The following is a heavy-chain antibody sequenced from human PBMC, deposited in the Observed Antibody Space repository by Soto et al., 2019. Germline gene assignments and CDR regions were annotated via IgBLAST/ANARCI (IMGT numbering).Heavy chain of an antibody. Sequence: QLVQSGAEVKKPGASVRVSCKTSGPTFIAFYIHWVRQAPGQRLEWMGWIDPKSGGTTYEQKFLGRVTMTRDTSISTAYMELSSLRSDDTAVYYCASHDPGARFDPWGQGTLVIVSS. J-gene: IGHJ5*02. D-gene: IGHD1-1*01. V-gene: IGHV1-2*02. CDR2: IDPKSGGT. CDR1: GPTFIAFY. CDR3: ASHDPGARFDP.